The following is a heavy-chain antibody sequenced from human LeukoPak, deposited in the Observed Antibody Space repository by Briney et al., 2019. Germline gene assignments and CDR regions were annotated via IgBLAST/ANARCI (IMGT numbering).Heavy chain of an antibody. CDR3: ARANVDTAMVTVYNWFDP. CDR1: GYTFTSYY. V-gene: IGHV1-46*01. D-gene: IGHD5-18*01. Sequence: GASVKVSCKASGYTFTSYYMHWVRQAPGQGLVWMGIINPSGGSTSYAQKFQGRVTMTRDTSTSTVYMELSSLRSEDTAVYYCARANVDTAMVTVYNWFDPWGQGTLVTVSS. CDR2: INPSGGST. J-gene: IGHJ5*02.